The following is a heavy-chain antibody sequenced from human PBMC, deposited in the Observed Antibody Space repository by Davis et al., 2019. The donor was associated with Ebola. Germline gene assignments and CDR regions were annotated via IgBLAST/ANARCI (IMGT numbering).Heavy chain of an antibody. V-gene: IGHV3-21*01. CDR3: ARDALSADASGGMDV. J-gene: IGHJ6*04. D-gene: IGHD2-2*01. Sequence: GSLRLSCAASGFTFSSYAMNWVRQAPGKGLEWVSSISSSSSYIYYADSVKGRFTISRDNAKNSLYLQMNSLRAEDTAVYYCARDALSADASGGMDVWGKGTTVTVSS. CDR1: GFTFSSYA. CDR2: ISSSSSYI.